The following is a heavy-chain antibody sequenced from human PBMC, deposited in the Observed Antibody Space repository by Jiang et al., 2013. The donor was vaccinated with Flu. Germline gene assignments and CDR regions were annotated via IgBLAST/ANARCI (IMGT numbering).Heavy chain of an antibody. CDR2: ISYGGINK. D-gene: IGHD5-24*01. CDR3: AKPHGETLAYYYGMDV. J-gene: IGHJ6*02. V-gene: IGHV3-30*14. CDR1: GFNIRPYA. Sequence: VQLVESGGGVVQPGRSLRLSCAASGFNIRPYAMNWVHQAPGKGLEWVSFISYGGINKYYADSVKGRFTISRDNSKNTLSLEMSSLRTEDTAIYYCAKPHGETLAYYYGMDVWGQGTTVTVSS.